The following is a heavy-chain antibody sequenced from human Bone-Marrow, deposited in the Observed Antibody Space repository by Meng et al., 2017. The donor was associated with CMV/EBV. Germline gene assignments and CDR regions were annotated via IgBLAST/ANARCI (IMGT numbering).Heavy chain of an antibody. CDR1: GVNFDSQI. CDR2: ISYDGSNK. CDR3: AKIAASDY. D-gene: IGHD6-25*01. Sequence: GESLKISCAVSGVNFDSQIIHWIRWAPGKGLEWVAVISYDGSNKYYADSVKGRFTISRDNSKNTLYLQMNSLRAEDTAVYYCAKIAASDYWGQGTLVTVSS. V-gene: IGHV3-30-3*02. J-gene: IGHJ4*02.